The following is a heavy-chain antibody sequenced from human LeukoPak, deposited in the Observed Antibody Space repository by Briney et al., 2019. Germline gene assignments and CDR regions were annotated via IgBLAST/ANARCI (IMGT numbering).Heavy chain of an antibody. CDR3: AREAPRKQQLGLYYYYYMDV. CDR2: IYTSGST. Sequence: PSETLSLTCTVSGGSISSYYWSWIRQPAGKGLEWIGRIYTSGSTNYNPSLKSRVTMSVDTSKNQFSLKLSSVTAADTAVYYCAREAPRKQQLGLYYYYYMDVWGKGTTVTVSS. J-gene: IGHJ6*03. CDR1: GGSISSYY. V-gene: IGHV4-4*07. D-gene: IGHD6-13*01.